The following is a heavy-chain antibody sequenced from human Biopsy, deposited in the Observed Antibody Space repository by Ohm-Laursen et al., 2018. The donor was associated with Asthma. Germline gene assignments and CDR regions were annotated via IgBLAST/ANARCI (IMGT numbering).Heavy chain of an antibody. CDR2: LIPVLGTP. Sequence: SSVKVSCKASGDSFSNYAISWVRQAPGQGLEWMGGLIPVLGTPDHAQMFGGRATITADESTSTAYMELSSLSSEDTAVYYCARGYSGSDRIVYYYSGLEVWGQGTTVTVSS. V-gene: IGHV1-69*01. CDR3: ARGYSGSDRIVYYYSGLEV. J-gene: IGHJ6*02. CDR1: GDSFSNYA. D-gene: IGHD5-12*01.